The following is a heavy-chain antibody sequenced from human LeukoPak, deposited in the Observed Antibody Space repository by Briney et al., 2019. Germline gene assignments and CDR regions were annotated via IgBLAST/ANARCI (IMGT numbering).Heavy chain of an antibody. CDR2: ISGSGGST. Sequence: GGSLRLSCAASGFSFNNYAMSWVRQAPGKGLEWVSAISGSGGSTYYADSVKGRFTISRDNSKNTLYLQMNSLRAEDTAVYYCAKRRTNYGGIFDYWGQGTLVTVSS. CDR3: AKRRTNYGGIFDY. V-gene: IGHV3-23*01. J-gene: IGHJ4*02. D-gene: IGHD4/OR15-4a*01. CDR1: GFSFNNYA.